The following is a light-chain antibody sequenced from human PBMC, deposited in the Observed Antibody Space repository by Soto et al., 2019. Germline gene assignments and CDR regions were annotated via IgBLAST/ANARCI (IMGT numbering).Light chain of an antibody. Sequence: IVMTQSPATLSVSPGDRATLSCRASQTVSTNLAWYQQKPGQGPRLLIYGASTRATGIPARFSGSGSGTEFTLTISSLQSEDFAVYYCQQYNDWPPLTFGGGTRVEI. CDR1: QTVSTN. V-gene: IGKV3-15*01. CDR2: GAS. J-gene: IGKJ4*01. CDR3: QQYNDWPPLT.